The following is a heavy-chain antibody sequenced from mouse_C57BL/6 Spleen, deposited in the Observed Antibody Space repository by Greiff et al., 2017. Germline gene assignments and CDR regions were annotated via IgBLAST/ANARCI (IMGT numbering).Heavy chain of an antibody. CDR2: ISSGGGYP. CDR1: GFTFSSYG. J-gene: IGHJ1*03. V-gene: IGHV5-6*01. D-gene: IGHD1-1*01. Sequence: EVQLVESGGDLVKPGGSLKLSCAASGFTFSSYGMYWVRQTPDKRLEWVATISSGGGYPYYPDSVKGRFTISRDNAKNTLSLQMSILKSEVTAMYYCARQDYGSSYWYFDVWGTGTTVTVSS. CDR3: ARQDYGSSYWYFDV.